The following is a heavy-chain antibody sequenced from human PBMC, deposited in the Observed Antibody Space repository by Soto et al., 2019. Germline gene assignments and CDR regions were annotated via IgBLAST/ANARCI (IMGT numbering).Heavy chain of an antibody. V-gene: IGHV4-59*01. CDR3: ATGGQGIPFHI. CDR1: GGSISSYY. CDR2: IYYTGST. J-gene: IGHJ3*02. Sequence: SETLSLTCTVSGGSISSYYWNWIRQPPGEGLEWIGYIYYTGSTNYSPSLKSRVTISVDTSNNQFSLRLKSVTAADTAVYFCATGGQGIPFHIWGQGTMVTVSS. D-gene: IGHD3-10*01.